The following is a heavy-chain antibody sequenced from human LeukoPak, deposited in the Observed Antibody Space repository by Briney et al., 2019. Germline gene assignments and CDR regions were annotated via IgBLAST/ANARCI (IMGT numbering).Heavy chain of an antibody. Sequence: GGSLRLSCAASGFTFDDYAMHWVRQAPGRGLEWVSGISWNSGRIGYADSVKGRFTISRDNAKNSLYLQMNSLRTEDTALYYCAKNYDTSGYYHFDYWGQGSLVTVSS. CDR1: GFTFDDYA. CDR3: AKNYDTSGYYHFDY. V-gene: IGHV3-9*01. CDR2: ISWNSGRI. J-gene: IGHJ4*02. D-gene: IGHD3-22*01.